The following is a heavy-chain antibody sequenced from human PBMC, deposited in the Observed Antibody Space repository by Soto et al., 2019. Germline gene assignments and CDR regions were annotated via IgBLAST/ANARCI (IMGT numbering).Heavy chain of an antibody. Sequence: SVKVSCEASGGTFSSYAISWGRQAPVQGLEWMGGIIPIFGTANYAQKFQGRVTITADESTSTAYMELSSLRSEDTAVYYCAKDRVAVPAAIDYYYYGMDVWGQGTTVTVSS. J-gene: IGHJ6*02. D-gene: IGHD2-2*02. CDR2: IIPIFGTA. CDR1: GGTFSSYA. CDR3: AKDRVAVPAAIDYYYYGMDV. V-gene: IGHV1-69*01.